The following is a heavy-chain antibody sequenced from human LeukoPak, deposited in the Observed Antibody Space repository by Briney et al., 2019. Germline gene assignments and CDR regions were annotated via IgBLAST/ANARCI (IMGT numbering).Heavy chain of an antibody. V-gene: IGHV3-21*01. CDR3: ARGPPNWNDFGVFD. J-gene: IGHJ4*02. CDR1: GFTFSSYS. D-gene: IGHD1-20*01. Sequence: PGGSLRLSCAASGFTFSSYSMNWVRQAPGKGLEWVSSISSSSSYIYYADSVKGRFTISRDNAKNSLYLQMNSLRAEDTAVYYCARGPPNWNDFGVFDWGQGTLVTVPS. CDR2: ISSSSSYI.